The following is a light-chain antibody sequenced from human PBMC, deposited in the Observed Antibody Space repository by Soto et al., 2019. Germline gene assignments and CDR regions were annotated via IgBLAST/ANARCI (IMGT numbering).Light chain of an antibody. Sequence: DIQMTQSPCSLSASVGDRVTFTCRPRQRTITQLAWYQQKPGKGLKVLIYRASNLETGVPSRFSGIGSGTEFTLTISSLQPDDFATYYCQQYNVYPWTFGQGTKVDIK. CDR1: QRTITQ. CDR3: QQYNVYPWT. CDR2: RAS. J-gene: IGKJ1*01. V-gene: IGKV1-5*03.